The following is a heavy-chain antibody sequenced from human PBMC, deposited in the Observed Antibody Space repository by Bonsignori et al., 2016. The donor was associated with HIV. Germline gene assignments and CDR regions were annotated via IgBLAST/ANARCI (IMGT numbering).Heavy chain of an antibody. CDR1: GFTFNTQP. Sequence: EVQLVESGGQLVHPGGSLRLFCVGSGFTFNTQPMTWVRQAPGKGLEWVSVISATGHVSEYADFVQGRFTISRDNSRNTLYLQMSNLRADDTAVYFCGKGATSNRRFIARGRTMVMRWIDSWGQGTVVSVSS. V-gene: IGHV3-23*04. CDR2: ISATGHVS. D-gene: IGHD1-14*01. J-gene: IGHJ4*02. CDR3: GKGATSNRRFIARGRTMVMRWIDS.